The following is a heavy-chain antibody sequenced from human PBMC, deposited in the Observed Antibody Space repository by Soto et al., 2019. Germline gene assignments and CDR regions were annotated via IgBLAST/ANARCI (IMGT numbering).Heavy chain of an antibody. CDR3: TTYPLYYDILTGYSHLDY. CDR1: GFTFSGSA. CDR2: IRSKANSYAT. V-gene: IGHV3-73*01. Sequence: GGSLRLSCAASGFTFSGSAMHWVRQASGKGLEWVGRIRSKANSYATAYAASVKGRFTISRDDSKNTAYLQMNSLKTEDTAVYYCTTYPLYYDILTGYSHLDYCGQGTLVTVSS. D-gene: IGHD3-9*01. J-gene: IGHJ4*02.